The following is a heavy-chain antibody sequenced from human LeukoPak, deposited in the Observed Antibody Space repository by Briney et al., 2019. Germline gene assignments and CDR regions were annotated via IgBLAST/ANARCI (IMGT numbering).Heavy chain of an antibody. D-gene: IGHD3-10*01. V-gene: IGHV4-34*01. CDR1: GGSFSGYY. J-gene: IGHJ4*02. Sequence: SETLSLTCAVYGGSFSGYYWSWIRQPPGEGLEWIGEINHSGSTNYNPSLKSRVTISVDTSKNQFSLKLSSVTAADTAVYYCARGPYYYGSGSYSRAGYFDYWGQGTLVTVSS. CDR2: INHSGST. CDR3: ARGPYYYGSGSYSRAGYFDY.